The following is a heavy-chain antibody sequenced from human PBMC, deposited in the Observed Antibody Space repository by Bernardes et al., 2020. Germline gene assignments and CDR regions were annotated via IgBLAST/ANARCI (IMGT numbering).Heavy chain of an antibody. CDR2: INHSGST. J-gene: IGHJ4*02. Sequence: SETLSLTCAVYGGSFSGYYWSWIRQPPGKGLEWIGEINHSGSTNYNPSLKSRVTISVDTSKNQFSLKLSSVTAADTAVYYCARVGNRDIVVVPAATTFFDYWGQGTLVTVSS. CDR1: GGSFSGYY. V-gene: IGHV4-34*01. D-gene: IGHD2-2*01. CDR3: ARVGNRDIVVVPAATTFFDY.